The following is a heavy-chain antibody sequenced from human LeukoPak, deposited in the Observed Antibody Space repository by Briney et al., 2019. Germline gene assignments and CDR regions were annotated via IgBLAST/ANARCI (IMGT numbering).Heavy chain of an antibody. J-gene: IGHJ4*02. V-gene: IGHV3-33*01. CDR3: ARDRSTTHFDY. D-gene: IGHD5/OR15-5a*01. CDR1: GFTFSSYA. CDR2: IWYDGSNT. Sequence: GGSLRLSCAASGFTFSSYAMHWVRQAPGKGLEWVAMIWYDGSNTYYADSVKGRFTISRDNSKNTLFLQMDSLRAEDTAVYYCARDRSTTHFDYWGQGTLVTVSS.